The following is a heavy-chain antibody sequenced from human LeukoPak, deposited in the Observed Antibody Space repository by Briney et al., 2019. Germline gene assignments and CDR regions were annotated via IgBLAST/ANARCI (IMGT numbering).Heavy chain of an antibody. Sequence: SGPTLVNPTQTLTLTCTFSGFSLSTSGVGVGWIRQPPGKALEWLALIYWNDDKRYSPSLKSRLTITKDTSKNQVVLTMTNMDPVDTATYYCAHIRVVPAAIGLYDYYGMDVWGQGTTVTVSS. V-gene: IGHV2-5*01. D-gene: IGHD2-2*02. CDR3: AHIRVVPAAIGLYDYYGMDV. CDR1: GFSLSTSGVG. J-gene: IGHJ6*02. CDR2: IYWNDDK.